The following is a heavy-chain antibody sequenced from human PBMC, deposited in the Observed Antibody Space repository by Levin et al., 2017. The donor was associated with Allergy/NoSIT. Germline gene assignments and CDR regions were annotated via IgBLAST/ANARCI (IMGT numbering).Heavy chain of an antibody. CDR1: GFTFSSYA. J-gene: IGHJ3*02. V-gene: IGHV3-30-3*01. CDR2: ISYDGSNK. CDR3: ARDHYVRNDVRGGVQNDAFDI. D-gene: IGHD1-1*01. Sequence: GESLKISCAASGFTFSSYAMHWVRQAPGKGLEWVAVISYDGSNKYYADPVKGRFTISRDNSKNTLYLQMNSLRAEDTAVYYCARDHYVRNDVRGGVQNDAFDIWGQGTMVTVSS.